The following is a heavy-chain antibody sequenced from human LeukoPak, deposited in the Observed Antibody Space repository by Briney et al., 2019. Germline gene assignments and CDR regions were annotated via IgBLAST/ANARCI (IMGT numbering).Heavy chain of an antibody. V-gene: IGHV1-46*01. CDR1: GYTFTSYY. Sequence: ASVKVSCKASGYTFTSYYIHWVRQAPGQGLEWMGIIIPSGGSTSYAQKFQGRVTMTRDMSTSTVYMELSSLRSDDTAVYYCARDRDWEPCFDYWGQGTLVTVSS. CDR2: IIPSGGST. J-gene: IGHJ4*02. CDR3: ARDRDWEPCFDY. D-gene: IGHD1-26*01.